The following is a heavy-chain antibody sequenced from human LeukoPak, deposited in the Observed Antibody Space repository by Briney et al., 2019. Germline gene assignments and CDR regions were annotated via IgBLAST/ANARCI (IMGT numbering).Heavy chain of an antibody. J-gene: IGHJ4*02. CDR1: GFSISSHW. CDR2: LKEDVSAR. D-gene: IGHD3-10*01. Sequence: GGSLRLSCVASGFSISSHWMSWVHQAPGKGLEWVASLKEDVSARNLVDSVKGRFTFSTDNAKNSLNLQMNSLRVEDTAVYYCARGPPYGSRSDFLDYWGLGTLVTVSS. V-gene: IGHV3-7*01. CDR3: ARGPPYGSRSDFLDY.